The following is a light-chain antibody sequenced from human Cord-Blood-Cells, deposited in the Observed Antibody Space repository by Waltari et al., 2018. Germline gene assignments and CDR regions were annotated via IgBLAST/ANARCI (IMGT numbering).Light chain of an antibody. Sequence: QSALTQPASVSGSPGQSITLSCTGTSSDAGRSNLVSWYQQHPGKAPKLMIYAVSKRPSGVSNRFSGSKSGNTASLTISGLQAEDEADYYCCSYAGSSTLVFGTGTKVTVL. J-gene: IGLJ1*01. CDR2: AVS. CDR3: CSYAGSSTLV. V-gene: IGLV2-23*02. CDR1: SSDAGRSNL.